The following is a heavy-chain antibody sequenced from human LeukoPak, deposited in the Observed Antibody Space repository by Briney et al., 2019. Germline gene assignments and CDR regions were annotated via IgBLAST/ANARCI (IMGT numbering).Heavy chain of an antibody. V-gene: IGHV1-2*02. CDR3: ARDLLESSSSLGGYFDL. CDR2: INPNSGGT. CDR1: GYTFTGYY. J-gene: IGHJ2*01. D-gene: IGHD6-6*01. Sequence: ASVKVSCKASGYTFTGYYMHWVRQAPGQGLEWMGWINPNSGGTNYAQKFQGRVTMTRDTSISTAYMELSRLRSDDTAVYYCARDLLESSSSLGGYFDLWGRGTLVTVSS.